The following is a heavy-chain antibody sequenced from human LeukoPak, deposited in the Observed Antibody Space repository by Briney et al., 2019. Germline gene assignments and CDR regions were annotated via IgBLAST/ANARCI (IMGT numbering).Heavy chain of an antibody. CDR2: INQDGSEK. CDR1: GFTFDDYW. D-gene: IGHD2-2*01. J-gene: IGHJ4*02. V-gene: IGHV3-7*01. CDR3: ARGGTSGYSSTRHFWGGNYYFDY. Sequence: PRGSLRLSCGASGFTFDDYWMSWVRQAPGQGLEWVANINQDGSEKYYLDSAKGRFTISRDNARNSLYLQVNSLRAEDTAVYYCARGGTSGYSSTRHFWGGNYYFDYWGQGSLVTVSS.